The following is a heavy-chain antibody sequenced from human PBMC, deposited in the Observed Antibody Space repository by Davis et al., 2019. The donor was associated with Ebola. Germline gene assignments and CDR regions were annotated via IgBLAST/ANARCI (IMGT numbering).Heavy chain of an antibody. CDR1: GRSISSGGYY. Sequence: SETLSLTCTLSGRSISSGGYYCSWIRQHPGKGLEWIGYIYYSGSTYYNPSLKSRVTISVDTSKNQFPLKLSSVTAADTAVYYCARDLGYYYDSSGYYGSRQDYYYYYGMDVWGQGTTVTVSS. J-gene: IGHJ6*02. CDR2: IYYSGST. D-gene: IGHD3-22*01. CDR3: ARDLGYYYDSSGYYGSRQDYYYYYGMDV. V-gene: IGHV4-31*03.